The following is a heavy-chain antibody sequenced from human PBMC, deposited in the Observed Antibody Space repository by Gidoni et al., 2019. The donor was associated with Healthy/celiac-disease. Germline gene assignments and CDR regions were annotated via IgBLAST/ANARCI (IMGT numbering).Heavy chain of an antibody. CDR1: GGSLRSSSYS. V-gene: IGHV4-39*01. CDR3: ASGYYDFWSGYYPQCDY. J-gene: IGHJ4*02. D-gene: IGHD3-3*01. CDR2: IYYSGST. Sequence: QLQLQESGPGLVKPSATLSLTCTGSGGSLRSSSYSWGWIRQPPGKGLEWIGSIYYSGSTYYNPSLKSRVTISVDTSKNQFSLKLSSVTAADTAVYYCASGYYDFWSGYYPQCDYWGQGTLVTVSS.